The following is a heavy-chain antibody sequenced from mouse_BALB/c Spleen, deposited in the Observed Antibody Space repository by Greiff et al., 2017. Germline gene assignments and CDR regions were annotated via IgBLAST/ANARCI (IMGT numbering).Heavy chain of an antibody. Sequence: DVQLVESGPELVKPGASVKISCKTSGYTFTEYTMHWVKQSHGKSLEWIGGINPNNGGTSYNQKFKGKATLTVDKSSSTAYMELRSLTSEDSAVYYCARWGITTRAWFAYWGQGTLVTVSA. J-gene: IGHJ3*01. CDR3: ARWGITTRAWFAY. CDR1: GYTFTEYT. V-gene: IGHV1-18*01. D-gene: IGHD2-4*01. CDR2: INPNNGGT.